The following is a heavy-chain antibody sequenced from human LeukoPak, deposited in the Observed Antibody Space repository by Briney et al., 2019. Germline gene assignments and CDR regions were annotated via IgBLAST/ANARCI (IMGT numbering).Heavy chain of an antibody. CDR3: ARLLVVPAARPNASADYYYYGMDV. V-gene: IGHV4-34*01. Sequence: PSETLSLTCAVYGGSFSGYYWSWIRQPPGKGLEWIGEINHSGSTNHNPSLKSRVTISVDTSKNQFSLKLSSVTAADTAVYYCARLLVVPAARPNASADYYYYGMDVWGPGTTVTVSS. CDR2: INHSGST. CDR1: GGSFSGYY. D-gene: IGHD2-2*01. J-gene: IGHJ6*02.